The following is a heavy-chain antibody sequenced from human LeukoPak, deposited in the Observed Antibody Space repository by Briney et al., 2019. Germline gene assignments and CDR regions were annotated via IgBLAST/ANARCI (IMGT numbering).Heavy chain of an antibody. J-gene: IGHJ4*02. D-gene: IGHD6-13*01. CDR2: ISSSDFST. CDR1: GFTFSSYA. CDR3: AKVYSSSWYLFDY. Sequence: PGGSLRLSCAASGFTFSSYAMTWVRQAPGQGLEWVSSISSSDFSTYYAASVKGRFTISRDNSKNTLYLQMNSLRAEDTALYYCAKVYSSSWYLFDYWGQGTLVTVSS. V-gene: IGHV3-23*01.